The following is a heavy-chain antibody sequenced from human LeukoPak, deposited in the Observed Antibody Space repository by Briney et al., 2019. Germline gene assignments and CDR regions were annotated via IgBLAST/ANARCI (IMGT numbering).Heavy chain of an antibody. CDR3: AKRALSNVPVAGLDC. V-gene: IGHV3-23*01. D-gene: IGHD6-19*01. CDR2: IGGGGGGT. Sequence: PGGSLRLSCAASGFTFINYAMTWVRQAPGKGLEWVSVIGGGGGGTHYADSVKGRFTISRDNSKNTLYLQMDNLRVEDTAIYYCAKRALSNVPVAGLDCWGQGTLVTVSS. J-gene: IGHJ4*02. CDR1: GFTFINYA.